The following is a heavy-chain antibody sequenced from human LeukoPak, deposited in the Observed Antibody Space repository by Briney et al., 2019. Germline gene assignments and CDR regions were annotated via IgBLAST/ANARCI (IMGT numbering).Heavy chain of an antibody. Sequence: GRSLRLSCAASGFTFSTYAIHWVRQAPGKGPDWVALISHDDRNKYYADSVKGRFTISRDSSKNTLYLQMNSLRAEDTAVYYCARDYHCSGGRCYDDAFDIWGQGTMVTVSS. CDR2: ISHDDRNK. J-gene: IGHJ3*02. V-gene: IGHV3-30*01. CDR3: ARDYHCSGGRCYDDAFDI. CDR1: GFTFSTYA. D-gene: IGHD2-15*01.